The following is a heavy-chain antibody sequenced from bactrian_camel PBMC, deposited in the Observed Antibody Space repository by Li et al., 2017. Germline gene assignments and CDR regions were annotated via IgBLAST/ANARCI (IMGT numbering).Heavy chain of an antibody. V-gene: IGHV3S40*01. CDR3: AADLVTDEPSLVEREYYY. Sequence: DVQLVESGGGSVQAGGSLRLSCAASAYTGGPSYMAYFRQAPGKEREGVASIYTGAGNTRYADSVGGRFTISRDNANNTVYLEMNSLKTEDTATYYCAADLVTDEPSLVEREYYYWGQGTQVTVS. CDR1: AYTGGPSY. CDR2: IYTGAGNT. J-gene: IGHJ4*01. D-gene: IGHD1*01.